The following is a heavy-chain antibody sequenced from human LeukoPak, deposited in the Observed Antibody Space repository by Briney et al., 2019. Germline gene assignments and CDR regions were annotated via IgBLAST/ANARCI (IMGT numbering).Heavy chain of an antibody. D-gene: IGHD4-17*01. V-gene: IGHV1-18*01. J-gene: IGHJ4*02. CDR1: GYTFNRYR. CDR3: AREGAYGDFEY. Sequence: GASVKVSCKASGYTFNRYRISWVRQAPGQGLEWMGWISAYNGNTNYAQKVQGRVTMTTNTSTSTAYMELRSLRSDDTAVYYCAREGAYGDFEYWGQGTLVTVSS. CDR2: ISAYNGNT.